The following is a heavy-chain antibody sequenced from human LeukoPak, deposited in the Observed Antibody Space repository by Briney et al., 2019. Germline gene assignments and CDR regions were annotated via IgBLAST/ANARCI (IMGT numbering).Heavy chain of an antibody. V-gene: IGHV3-7*01. J-gene: IGHJ4*02. D-gene: IGHD3-3*01. CDR2: IKQDGSEK. CDR3: ARDRSTDFWSGYYTNYFDY. Sequence: GGSLRLSCAASGFTFNNYWMTWVRQAPGKGLEWVANIKQDGSEKYYVDSVKGRFTISRDNVKNSLYLQMNSLRAEDTAVYYCARDRSTDFWSGYYTNYFDYWGQGTLVTVSS. CDR1: GFTFNNYW.